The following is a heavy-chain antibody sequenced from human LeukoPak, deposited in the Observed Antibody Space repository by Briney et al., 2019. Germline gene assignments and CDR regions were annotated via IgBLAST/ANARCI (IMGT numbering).Heavy chain of an antibody. CDR2: ISYDGSNK. V-gene: IGHV3-30*04. CDR3: ARDLRRITSTGGYV. Sequence: GGSLRLSCAASGFTFSSYAMHWVRQAPGKGLEWVAVISYDGSNKYYADSVKGRFTISRDNSKNTLYLQMNSLRAEDTAVYYCARDLRRITSTGGYVWGQGTLVTVSS. CDR1: GFTFSSYA. J-gene: IGHJ4*02. D-gene: IGHD3-10*01.